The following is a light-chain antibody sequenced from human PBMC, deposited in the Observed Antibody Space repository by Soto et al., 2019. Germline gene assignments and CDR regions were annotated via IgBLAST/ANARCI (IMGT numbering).Light chain of an antibody. CDR2: AAS. CDR1: QSVNYTS. CDR3: QQYGNSPYT. J-gene: IGKJ2*01. V-gene: IGKV3-20*01. Sequence: EIVLTQSPDTLSLSPGAGATLSCRASQSVNYTSLAWYQQRPGQAPRRLIYAASTRGTGIAGRFSGSGSGTDFTLTITRLEPEDFAVYYCQQYGNSPYTFGQGTRLEIK.